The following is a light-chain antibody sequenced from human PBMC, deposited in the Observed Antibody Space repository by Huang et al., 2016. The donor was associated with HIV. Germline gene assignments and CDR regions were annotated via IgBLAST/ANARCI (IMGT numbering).Light chain of an antibody. CDR2: WAS. V-gene: IGKV4-1*01. J-gene: IGKJ1*01. Sequence: DIVMTQSPDSLAVSLGERATINCKSSQSVLYRSNKKNYLAWCQQKPGQPPKLLIYWASTLGSGVPVRCTGSGSGTDFSLTISSRQAEDVAVYYCQQYDTSPWTFGQGTKVEIK. CDR3: QQYDTSPWT. CDR1: QSVLYRSNKKNY.